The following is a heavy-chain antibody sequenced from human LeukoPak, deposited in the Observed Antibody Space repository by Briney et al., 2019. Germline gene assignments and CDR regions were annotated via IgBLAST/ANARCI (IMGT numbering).Heavy chain of an antibody. D-gene: IGHD4-17*01. CDR1: GGSISSSHW. CDR2: IYHTGST. Sequence: PSETLSLACTVSGGSISSSHWWSWVRQPPGKGLEWIGEIYHTGSTNYNPSLRSRITISVDKSKNQFSLNLSSVTAADTALYSCARSGYGDYADAFDIWGQGTMVTVSS. J-gene: IGHJ3*02. CDR3: ARSGYGDYADAFDI. V-gene: IGHV4-4*02.